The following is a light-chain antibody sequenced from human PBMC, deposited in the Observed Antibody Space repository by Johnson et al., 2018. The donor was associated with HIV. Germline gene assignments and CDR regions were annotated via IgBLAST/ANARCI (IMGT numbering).Light chain of an antibody. CDR2: DNN. CDR3: GTWDSSLSASYG. V-gene: IGLV1-51*01. CDR1: SSNIGNNY. J-gene: IGLJ1*01. Sequence: QSVLTQPPSVSAAPGQKVTISCSGSSSNIGNNYVSWYQQLPGTAPKLLIYDNNKRPSGIPDRFSGSKSGTSATLGITGLQTGDEDDYYCGTWDSSLSASYGFGTGTKVTVL.